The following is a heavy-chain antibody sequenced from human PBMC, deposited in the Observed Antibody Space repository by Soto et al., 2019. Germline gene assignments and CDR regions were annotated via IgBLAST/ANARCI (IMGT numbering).Heavy chain of an antibody. D-gene: IGHD4-4*01. CDR1: GFTFSDYV. Sequence: GGSLRLSCAASGFTFSDYVMSWVRQAPGKGLEWVSASSGSGGSTYYADSVKGRFTISRDNSKNTLYLQMNSLRADDTAVYYCAKPHYSNYYYGVDVWGQGTTVTVSS. V-gene: IGHV3-23*01. CDR3: AKPHYSNYYYGVDV. J-gene: IGHJ6*02. CDR2: SSGSGGST.